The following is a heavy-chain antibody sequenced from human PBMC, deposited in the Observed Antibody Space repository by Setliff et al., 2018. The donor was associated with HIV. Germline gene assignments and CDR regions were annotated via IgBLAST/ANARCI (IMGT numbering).Heavy chain of an antibody. D-gene: IGHD1-26*01. CDR2: ISAYSGNT. CDR3: ARALGGSYPGSFDY. V-gene: IGHV1-18*01. Sequence: ASVKVSCKASGYTFSSYGISWVRQAPGQGLEWMGWISAYSGNTNYAQKFQGGVTMTTDTSTSTAYMEVRSLRSDDTAVYYCARALGGSYPGSFDYWGQGTLVTVSS. CDR1: GYTFSSYG. J-gene: IGHJ4*02.